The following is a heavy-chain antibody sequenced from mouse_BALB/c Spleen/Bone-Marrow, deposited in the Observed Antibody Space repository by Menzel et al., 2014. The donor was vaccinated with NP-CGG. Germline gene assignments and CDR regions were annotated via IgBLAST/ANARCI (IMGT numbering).Heavy chain of an antibody. Sequence: VQLKESGAELVKPGASVKLSCTVSGFNIRDTYMHWVKQRPEQGLEWNGRIDPANGNTKYDPKFQGKATITADTSSNTAYLQLSSRTSEDTAVYYCASATTATFYAMDYWGQGTSVTVSS. V-gene: IGHV14-3*02. CDR1: GFNIRDTY. D-gene: IGHD1-2*01. CDR3: ASATTATFYAMDY. J-gene: IGHJ4*01. CDR2: IDPANGNT.